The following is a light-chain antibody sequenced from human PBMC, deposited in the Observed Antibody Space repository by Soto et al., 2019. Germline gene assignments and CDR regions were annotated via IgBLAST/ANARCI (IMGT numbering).Light chain of an antibody. CDR1: QGIRND. J-gene: IGKJ1*01. CDR3: LQDYNFPWT. CDR2: GAS. Sequence: AIQMTQSPSSLSASVGDRVTITCRASQGIRNDLGWYQQKPGKAPKLLIYGASILRSGVPSRFSGSGSGTEFTLTASSLQPEDFATYYCLQDYNFPWTFGQGTKVEIK. V-gene: IGKV1-6*01.